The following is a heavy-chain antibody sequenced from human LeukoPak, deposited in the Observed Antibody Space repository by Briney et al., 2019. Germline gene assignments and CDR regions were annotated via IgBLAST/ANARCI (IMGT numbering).Heavy chain of an antibody. J-gene: IGHJ4*02. CDR1: GFSFSSYE. V-gene: IGHV3-48*03. D-gene: IGHD5-12*01. Sequence: PGGSLRLSCAASGFSFSSYEMNWVRQAPGKGLEWISYISSTESAIFYADSVKGRFTISRDNAKNSLYLQMNSLRAEDTAFYYCATKGGFADWGQGTLVTVSS. CDR3: ATKGGFAD. CDR2: ISSTESAI.